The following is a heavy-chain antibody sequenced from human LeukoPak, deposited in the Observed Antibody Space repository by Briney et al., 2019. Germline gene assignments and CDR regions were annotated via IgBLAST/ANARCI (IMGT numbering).Heavy chain of an antibody. J-gene: IGHJ5*02. CDR1: GFTFSDYY. CDR3: ARGGYDILTGTPFFDP. V-gene: IGHV3-11*05. Sequence: GGSLRLSCVASGFTFSDYYMSWIRQAPGKGLQYVSYIITPATYANYASSVEGRFTNSRDNAKNSLYLQMNSLRADDTAVYYCARGGYDILTGTPFFDPWGQGTLDTLPS. CDR2: IITPATYA. D-gene: IGHD3-9*01.